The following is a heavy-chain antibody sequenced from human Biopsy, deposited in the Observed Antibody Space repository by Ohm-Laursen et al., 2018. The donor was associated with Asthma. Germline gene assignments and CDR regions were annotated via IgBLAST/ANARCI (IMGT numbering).Heavy chain of an antibody. Sequence: SVKVSCKASGYTFINYAIHWVRQAPGHSLEWMGWINVANGNTKYSQKFQGRLTISRDTSASTAYMDLSSLRSEDTAVYYCARTYFDFLTGQVHDAFAMWGQGTRVTVSS. J-gene: IGHJ3*02. V-gene: IGHV1-3*01. CDR3: ARTYFDFLTGQVHDAFAM. CDR1: GYTFINYA. CDR2: INVANGNT. D-gene: IGHD3-9*01.